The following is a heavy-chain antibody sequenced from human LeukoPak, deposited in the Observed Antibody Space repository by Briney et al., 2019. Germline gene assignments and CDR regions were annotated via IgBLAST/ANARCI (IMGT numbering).Heavy chain of an antibody. CDR3: AGDIAVFRYCSGGSCSSSDY. CDR1: GYTFTGYY. CDR2: INPNSGGT. Sequence: ASVKVSCKASGYTFTGYYMHWVRQAPGQGLEWMGWINPNSGGTNYAQKFQGRVTMTRDTSISTAYMELSRLRSDDTAVYYCAGDIAVFRYCSGGSCSSSDYWGQGTLVTVSS. J-gene: IGHJ4*02. D-gene: IGHD2-15*01. V-gene: IGHV1-2*02.